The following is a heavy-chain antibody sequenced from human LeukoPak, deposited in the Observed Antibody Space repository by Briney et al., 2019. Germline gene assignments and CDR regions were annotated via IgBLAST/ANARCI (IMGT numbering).Heavy chain of an antibody. D-gene: IGHD4-11*01. CDR2: ISGHGDST. CDR1: GFTFHDYA. Sequence: GGSLRLSCAASGFTFHDYAMHWVRQVPGEGLEWVSLISGHGDSTYYADSVKGRFTISRDNSKDSLYLQMNSLKTEDTAFYYCAKDGYGNYDYWGQGTLVTVSS. J-gene: IGHJ4*02. V-gene: IGHV3-43*02. CDR3: AKDGYGNYDY.